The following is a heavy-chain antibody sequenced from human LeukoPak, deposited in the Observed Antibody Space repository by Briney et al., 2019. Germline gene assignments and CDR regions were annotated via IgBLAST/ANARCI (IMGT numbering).Heavy chain of an antibody. Sequence: ASVEVSCKASGYTFTGYYMHWVRKAPGQGLEWMGWINPNRGGTNYAQKFQGRVTMTRDTSISTAYMELSRLRSDDTAVYYCATGVGATPGDAFDIWGQGTMVTVSS. CDR2: INPNRGGT. J-gene: IGHJ3*02. CDR3: ATGVGATPGDAFDI. D-gene: IGHD1-26*01. V-gene: IGHV1-2*02. CDR1: GYTFTGYY.